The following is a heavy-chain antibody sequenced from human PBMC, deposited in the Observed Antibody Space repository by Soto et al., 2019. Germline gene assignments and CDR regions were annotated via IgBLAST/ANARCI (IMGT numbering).Heavy chain of an antibody. D-gene: IGHD5-12*01. CDR2: IYYSGST. V-gene: IGHV4-31*03. CDR1: GGSISSGGYY. J-gene: IGHJ6*02. Sequence: PSETLSLTCTVSGGSISSGGYYWSWIRQHPGKGLEWIGYIYYSGSTYYNPSLKSRVTISVDTSKNQFSLKLSSVTAADTAVYYCARDHMATSYYYYGMDVWAQGTTVTVSS. CDR3: ARDHMATSYYYYGMDV.